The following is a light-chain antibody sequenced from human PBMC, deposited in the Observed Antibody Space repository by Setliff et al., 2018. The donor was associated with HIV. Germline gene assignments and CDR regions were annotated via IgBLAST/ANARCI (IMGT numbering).Light chain of an antibody. CDR3: CSYAGAYNLV. CDR2: DVS. Sequence: QSALPQPRSVSGSPGQSVTISCTGTSSDVGGYYYVSWYQQHPGNAPKILIFDVSERPSGVPDRFSGSKSGNTASLTISGLQADDEADYYCCSYAGAYNLVLGGGTKVTVL. CDR1: SSDVGGYYY. V-gene: IGLV2-11*01. J-gene: IGLJ2*01.